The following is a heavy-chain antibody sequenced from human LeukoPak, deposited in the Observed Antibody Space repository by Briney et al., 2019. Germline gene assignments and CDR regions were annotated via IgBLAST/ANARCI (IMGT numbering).Heavy chain of an antibody. D-gene: IGHD6-6*01. CDR2: ISSSGSTI. V-gene: IGHV3-48*03. Sequence: PGGSPRLSCAASGFTFSSYEMNWVRQAPGKGLEWVSYISSSGSTIYYADSVKGRFTISRDNAKNSLYLQMNSLRAEDTAVYYCARVKYSRAVGAFDYWGQGTLVTVSS. J-gene: IGHJ4*02. CDR1: GFTFSSYE. CDR3: ARVKYSRAVGAFDY.